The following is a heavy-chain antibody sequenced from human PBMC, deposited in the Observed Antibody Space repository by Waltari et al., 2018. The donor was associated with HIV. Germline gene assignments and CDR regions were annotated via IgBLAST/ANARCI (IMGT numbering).Heavy chain of an antibody. D-gene: IGHD4-17*01. Sequence: QVQLQQWGAGLLKPSETLSLPCAVYGGSFSGYYWSWIRQPPGKGLEWIGEINHSGSTNYNPSLKSRVTISVDTSKNQFSLKLSSVTAADTAVYYCARHGNYGDYVFNPWGQGTLVTVSS. CDR3: ARHGNYGDYVFNP. CDR1: GGSFSGYY. J-gene: IGHJ5*02. V-gene: IGHV4-34*01. CDR2: INHSGST.